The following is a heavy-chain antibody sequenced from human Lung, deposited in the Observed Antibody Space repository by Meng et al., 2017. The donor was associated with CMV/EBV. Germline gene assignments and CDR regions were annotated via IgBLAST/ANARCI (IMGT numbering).Heavy chain of an antibody. V-gene: IGHV1-18*01. CDR1: GYTFSRYG. Sequence: ASVXVSXKASGYTFSRYGISWVRQAPGQGLEWLGWVGGCDGDTNYALEFRGRVTMTTDTVTNTAYMELRSLTSDDTAVYYCARDWECLDRSDVVDIWGQGTMVTVSS. D-gene: IGHD3-9*01. J-gene: IGHJ3*02. CDR2: VGGCDGDT. CDR3: ARDWECLDRSDVVDI.